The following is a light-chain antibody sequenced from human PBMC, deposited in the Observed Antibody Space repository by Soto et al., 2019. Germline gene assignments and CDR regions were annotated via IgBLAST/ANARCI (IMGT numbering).Light chain of an antibody. CDR1: QTISSW. CDR3: QQSYSTPS. CDR2: KAS. J-gene: IGKJ3*01. V-gene: IGKV1-5*03. Sequence: DIQMTQSPSTLSGSVGDRVTITCRASQTISSWLAWYQQKPGKAPKLLIYKASNLESGVPSRFSGSGSGTEFTLTISSLQPEDFATYYCQQSYSTPSFGPGTKVDIK.